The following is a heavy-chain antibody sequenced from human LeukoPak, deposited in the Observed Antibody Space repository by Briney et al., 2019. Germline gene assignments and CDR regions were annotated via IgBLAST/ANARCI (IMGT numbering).Heavy chain of an antibody. V-gene: IGHV3-30*18. D-gene: IGHD2-2*02. J-gene: IGHJ4*02. CDR1: GFTFSSYG. Sequence: PGGSLRLSCAASGFTFSSYGMHWVRQAPGKGLEWVAVISYDGSNKYYADSAKGRFTISRDNSKNTLYLQMNSLRAEDTAVYYCAKVNHCSSTSCYTFDYWGQGTLVTVSS. CDR3: AKVNHCSSTSCYTFDY. CDR2: ISYDGSNK.